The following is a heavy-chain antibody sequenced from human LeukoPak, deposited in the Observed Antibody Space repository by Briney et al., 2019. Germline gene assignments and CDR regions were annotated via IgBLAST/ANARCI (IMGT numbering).Heavy chain of an antibody. V-gene: IGHV3-23*01. CDR1: GFTFSSYA. D-gene: IGHD3-22*01. Sequence: GGSLRLSCAASGFTFSSYAMSWVRQAPGKGLEWVSAISGSGGSTYYADSVKGRFTISRDNSKNTLYLQMDSLRAEDTAVYYCAISDSSGYYYVWGQGTLVTVSS. J-gene: IGHJ4*02. CDR2: ISGSGGST. CDR3: AISDSSGYYYV.